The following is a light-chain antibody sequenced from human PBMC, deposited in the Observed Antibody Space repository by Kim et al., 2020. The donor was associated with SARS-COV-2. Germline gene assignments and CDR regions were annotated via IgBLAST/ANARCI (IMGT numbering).Light chain of an antibody. CDR2: ASS. V-gene: IGKV1-16*02. J-gene: IGKJ2*01. CDR3: QQYNRYPYT. CDR1: PGLSIY. Sequence: SVGVGVPITCRWRPGLSIYLVWFQQKPGKAPTSQRYASSSLQIGVPAKFSGSGSGTDFTLTISSLQPEDFATYSCQQYNRYPYTFGRGTKLEI.